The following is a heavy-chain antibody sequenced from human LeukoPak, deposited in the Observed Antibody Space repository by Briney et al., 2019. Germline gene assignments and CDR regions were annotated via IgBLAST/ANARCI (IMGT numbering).Heavy chain of an antibody. D-gene: IGHD1-14*01. CDR3: AREQPEPNYYFDY. Sequence: SETLSLTCTVSGGSISSSSYYWGWIRQPPGTGLEWIGSIYYSGSTYYNPSLESRVTISVDTSKNQFSLKLSSVTAADTAVYYCAREQPEPNYYFDYWGQGTLVTVSS. CDR2: IYYSGST. J-gene: IGHJ4*02. V-gene: IGHV4-39*07. CDR1: GGSISSSSYY.